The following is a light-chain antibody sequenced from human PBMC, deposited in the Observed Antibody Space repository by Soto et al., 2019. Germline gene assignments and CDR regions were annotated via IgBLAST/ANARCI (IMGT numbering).Light chain of an antibody. J-gene: IGKJ2*01. CDR1: QSVSSSY. CDR2: GAS. Sequence: EIVLTQSPGTLSLSPGERATLSCRASQSVSSSYLAWYQQKPGQAPRLLIYGASSRATGILDKFSGSGSGTDFTLTISRLEPEDFAVYYDQQDGSSTYTFGQGTKLEIK. CDR3: QQDGSSTYT. V-gene: IGKV3-20*01.